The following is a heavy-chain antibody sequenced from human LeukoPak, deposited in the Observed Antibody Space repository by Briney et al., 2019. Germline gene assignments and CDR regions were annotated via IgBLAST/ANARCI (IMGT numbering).Heavy chain of an antibody. J-gene: IGHJ4*02. Sequence: ASVKVSCKASGYASTTYAISWARQAPGQGLEWMGWISVYNGNTNYAQKLQGRVTMTTDTSTSTAYMELRSLRSDDTAVYYCARATMVRGVTFHPDYWGQGTLVTVSS. V-gene: IGHV1-18*01. CDR1: GYASTTYA. CDR3: ARATMVRGVTFHPDY. CDR2: ISVYNGNT. D-gene: IGHD3-10*01.